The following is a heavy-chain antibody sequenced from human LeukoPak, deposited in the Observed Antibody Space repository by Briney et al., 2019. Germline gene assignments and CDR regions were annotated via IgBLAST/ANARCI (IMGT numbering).Heavy chain of an antibody. J-gene: IGHJ4*02. CDR1: GVSISSYY. D-gene: IGHD4-17*01. Sequence: PSETLSLTCTVSGVSISSYYWSWIRQPPGKGLEWIGYSYYSGSTNYNPSLKSRVTISVDTSKNHFSLKLSSVTAADTAVYYCARVQGGTVYFDYWGQGTLVTVSS. V-gene: IGHV4-59*01. CDR3: ARVQGGTVYFDY. CDR2: SYYSGST.